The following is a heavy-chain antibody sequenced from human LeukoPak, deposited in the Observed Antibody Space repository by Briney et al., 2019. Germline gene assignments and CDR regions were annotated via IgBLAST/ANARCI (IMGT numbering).Heavy chain of an antibody. J-gene: IGHJ4*02. V-gene: IGHV4-38-2*02. CDR3: ARDSSLHYFDY. Sequence: SETLSLTCAVSGDSISSGYYWGWIRQPPGKGLEWIGSIYHSGSTYYNPSLKSRVTISVDTSKNQFSLKLSSVTAADTAVYYCARDSSLHYFDYWGQGTLVTVSS. CDR1: GDSISSGYY. CDR2: IYHSGST. D-gene: IGHD6-13*01.